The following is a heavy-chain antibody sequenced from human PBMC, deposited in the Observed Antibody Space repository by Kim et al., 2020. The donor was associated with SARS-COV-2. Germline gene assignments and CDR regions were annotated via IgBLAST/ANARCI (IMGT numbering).Heavy chain of an antibody. V-gene: IGHV3-53*01. Sequence: LSLTCAVSGITVSSDYMSWVRQAPGKGLEWVSVIYPDGSTYYADSVKGRFTISRDNSKNSLYLQLNSPRAEDTAVYYCARDFDKRQFDYWGQGTLVTVSS. J-gene: IGHJ4*02. CDR3: ARDFDKRQFDY. CDR2: IYPDGST. CDR1: GITVSSDY.